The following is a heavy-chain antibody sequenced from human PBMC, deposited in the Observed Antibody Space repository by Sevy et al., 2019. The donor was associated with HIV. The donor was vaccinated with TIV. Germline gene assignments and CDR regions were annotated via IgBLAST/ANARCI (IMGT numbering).Heavy chain of an antibody. CDR1: GFTFTLYA. V-gene: IGHV3-30-3*01. CDR3: ARVAVEDCTDDCYDRFDD. D-gene: IGHD2-21*02. Sequence: GGSLRLSCAASGFTFTLYAIHWVRQAPGKRLEWVALISYSGTNKYYADSVKGRFTITRDDSKNTAYLQMNNLRTDETAVYYCARVAVEDCTDDCYDRFDDWGQGTQVTVSS. J-gene: IGHJ4*02. CDR2: ISYSGTNK.